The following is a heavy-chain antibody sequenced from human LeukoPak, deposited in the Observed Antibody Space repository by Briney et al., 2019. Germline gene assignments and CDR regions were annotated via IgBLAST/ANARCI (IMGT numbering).Heavy chain of an antibody. Sequence: GGSLRLSCAASGFTFSSYSMHWVRQAPGKGLEWVSSISASSSSIYYADSVKGRFTISRDNSKNTLYLQMNSLRAEDTAVYYCAKSGSYYSQDYFDYWGQGTLVTVSP. CDR2: ISASSSSI. CDR1: GFTFSSYS. D-gene: IGHD1-26*01. CDR3: AKSGSYYSQDYFDY. V-gene: IGHV3-21*04. J-gene: IGHJ4*02.